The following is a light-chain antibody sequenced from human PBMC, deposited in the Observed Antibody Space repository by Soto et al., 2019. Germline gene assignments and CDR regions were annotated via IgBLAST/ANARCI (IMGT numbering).Light chain of an antibody. CDR2: TAS. V-gene: IGKV1-5*03. CDR1: QSIGIW. J-gene: IGKJ1*01. CDR3: QQYRDYSWT. Sequence: IQMTQSPSTVSASVGDRVAISCRASQSIGIWLAWYQQKPGKAPRFLIYTASTLLGGVPSRFSGSGSGTEFTLTIISLQPDDFATYYCQQYRDYSWTFVQGTKVEIK.